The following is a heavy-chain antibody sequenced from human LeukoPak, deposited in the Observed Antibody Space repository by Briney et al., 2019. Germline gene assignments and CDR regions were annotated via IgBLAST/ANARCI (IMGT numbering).Heavy chain of an antibody. CDR2: TYYRSKWYN. D-gene: IGHD1-1*01. V-gene: IGHV6-1*01. CDR1: GDSVSSNSAA. Sequence: SGPGLVKPSQTLALTYAISGDSVSSNSAAWNGIRESPSRGLECLGRTYYRSKWYNHHALSVKSRLTINPDTSKNQFSLQLNSVTPADTAVYYCARAKLNDQVYYFDYWGQGTLVTVSS. CDR3: ARAKLNDQVYYFDY. J-gene: IGHJ4*02.